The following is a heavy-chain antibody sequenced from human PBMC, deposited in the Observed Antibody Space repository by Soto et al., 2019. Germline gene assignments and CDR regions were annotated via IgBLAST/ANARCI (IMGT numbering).Heavy chain of an antibody. D-gene: IGHD2-2*01. CDR3: ANDKFMATVPSTTSEEGFLDS. V-gene: IGHV3-9*01. CDR2: ISWNSGSI. CDR1: GFTFDDYV. Sequence: EVQLVESGGGLVQPGMSLRLSCAASGFTFDDYVLHWVRQAPGKGLEWVSGISWNSGSIAYADSVKGRFTISRDNAQHSLFLQMISLSTEDPAFYYCANDKFMATVPSTTSEEGFLDSWCQGTVVTVSS. J-gene: IGHJ4*02.